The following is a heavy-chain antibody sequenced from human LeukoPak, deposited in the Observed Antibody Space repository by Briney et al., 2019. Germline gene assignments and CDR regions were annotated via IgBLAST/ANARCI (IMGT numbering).Heavy chain of an antibody. CDR1: GYTFTSYD. V-gene: IGHV1-8*03. D-gene: IGHD2-2*01. Sequence: EASVKVSCKASGYTFTSYDINWVRQATGQGLEWMGWMNPNSGNTGYAEKFQGRVTTTRNTSVSTAYMELSSLRSEDTAVYYCARAVPYCSSTSCYGVYWGQGTLVTVSS. CDR2: MNPNSGNT. CDR3: ARAVPYCSSTSCYGVY. J-gene: IGHJ4*02.